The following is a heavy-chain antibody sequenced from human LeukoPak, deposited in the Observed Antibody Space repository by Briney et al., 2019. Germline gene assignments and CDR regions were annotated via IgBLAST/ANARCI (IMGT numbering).Heavy chain of an antibody. J-gene: IGHJ4*02. D-gene: IGHD1-26*01. CDR2: ISSSTSYM. CDR3: ARGMGSSRSSIDY. V-gene: IGHV3-21*01. CDR1: GFTFSSYS. Sequence: KAGGSLRLSCAASGFTFSSYSMNWVRQAPGKGLEWVSFISSSTSYMYYADSAKGRFTISRDNAKNSLYLQMNSLRAEDTAVYYCARGMGSSRSSIDYWGQGTVVTVSS.